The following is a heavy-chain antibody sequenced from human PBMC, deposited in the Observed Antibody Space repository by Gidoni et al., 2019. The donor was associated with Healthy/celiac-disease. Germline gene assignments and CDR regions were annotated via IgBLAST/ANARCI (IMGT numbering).Heavy chain of an antibody. CDR3: ARRGRDYAAFDI. CDR1: GYTFTSYA. CDR2: INAGNGNT. V-gene: IGHV1-3*01. Sequence: QVQLVQSGAEVKKPGASVKVSCKASGYTFTSYAMHWVRQAPGQRLEWMGWINAGNGNTKYSQKFQGRVTITRDTSASTAYMELSSLRSEDTAVYYCARRGRDYAAFDIWGQGTMVTVSS. D-gene: IGHD4-17*01. J-gene: IGHJ3*02.